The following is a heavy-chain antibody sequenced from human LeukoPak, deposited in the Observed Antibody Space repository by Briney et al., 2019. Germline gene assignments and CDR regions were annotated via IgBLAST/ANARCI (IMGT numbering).Heavy chain of an antibody. CDR2: ISYDGSNK. J-gene: IGHJ4*02. CDR1: GFTFSSYA. D-gene: IGHD2-2*01. CDR3: AKDSCSSTSCYYFDY. V-gene: IGHV3-30-3*01. Sequence: GGSLRLSCAASGFTFSSYAMHWVRQAPGKGLEWVAVISYDGSNKYYADSVKGRFTISRDNSKNTLYLQMNSLRPEDTAVYYCAKDSCSSTSCYYFDYWGQGTLVTVSS.